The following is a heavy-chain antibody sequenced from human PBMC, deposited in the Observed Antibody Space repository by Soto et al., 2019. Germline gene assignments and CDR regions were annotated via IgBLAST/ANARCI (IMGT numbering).Heavy chain of an antibody. D-gene: IGHD5-12*01. CDR1: GAPISSGDYF. CDR2: IYDSGSS. J-gene: IGHJ4*02. V-gene: IGHV4-30-4*01. Sequence: PSETLSLTCTVSGAPISSGDYFWSWIRQSPGKGLEWIGYIYDSGSSYYNPSLQSRVTMSVDTSKNQFSLKLSSVTAADTAVYYCAREKGYISGPKKFDYWGQGTLVTVSS. CDR3: AREKGYISGPKKFDY.